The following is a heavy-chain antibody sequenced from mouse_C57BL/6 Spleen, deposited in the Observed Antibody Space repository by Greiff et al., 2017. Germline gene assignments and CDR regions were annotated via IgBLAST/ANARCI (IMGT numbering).Heavy chain of an antibody. D-gene: IGHD2-1*01. Sequence: QVQLQQPGAELVKPGASVKLSCKASGYTFTSYWMQWVKQRPGQGLEWIGEIDPSDSYTNYNQKFKGKATLTVDTSSSTAYMQLSSLTSEDSAVYYCARWGLPPRLYFDVWGTGTTVTVSS. CDR2: IDPSDSYT. J-gene: IGHJ1*03. CDR1: GYTFTSYW. V-gene: IGHV1-50*01. CDR3: ARWGLPPRLYFDV.